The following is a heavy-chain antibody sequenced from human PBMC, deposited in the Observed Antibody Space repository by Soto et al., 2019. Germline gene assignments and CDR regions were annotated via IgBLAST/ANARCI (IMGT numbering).Heavy chain of an antibody. J-gene: IGHJ5*02. CDR3: ARGHRSSTWHRFDP. CDR1: GYTFTCYY. V-gene: IGHV1-8*01. CDR2: MNPNGGDT. D-gene: IGHD6-13*01. Sequence: ASVKVSCKSSGYTFTCYYMYWVQQDTGQGLEWMGWMNPNGGDTGYAQKFQGRVTMTRNTCITTAYMELSSLRSEDMGLYYCARGHRSSTWHRFDPWGQGTLVTVSS.